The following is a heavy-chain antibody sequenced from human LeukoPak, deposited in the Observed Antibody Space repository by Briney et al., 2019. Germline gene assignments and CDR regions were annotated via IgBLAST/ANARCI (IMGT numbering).Heavy chain of an antibody. D-gene: IGHD6-6*01. J-gene: IGHJ4*02. CDR2: ISGSGGST. CDR3: AKNVEKRSIADLIDY. CDR1: GFTFSSYA. V-gene: IGHV3-23*01. Sequence: GGSLRLSCAASGFTFSSYAMSWVRQAPGKGLEWVSAISGSGGSTYYADSVKCRFTISRDNSKNTLYLQMNSLRAEDKAVYYCAKNVEKRSIADLIDYWGQGTLVTVSS.